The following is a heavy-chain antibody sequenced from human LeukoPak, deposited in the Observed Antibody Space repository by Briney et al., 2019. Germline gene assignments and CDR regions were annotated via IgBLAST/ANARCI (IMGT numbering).Heavy chain of an antibody. CDR2: IKYDGSER. CDR3: VRDNSHFDS. D-gene: IGHD2/OR15-2a*01. V-gene: IGHV3-7*01. J-gene: IGHJ4*02. CDR1: GLMFSGYW. Sequence: GGSLRLSCAASGLMFSGYWMSWVRHAPVKWLEWVATIKYDGSERCYVYSVKGRFTISRDNTMESLYLQMNSPRAEDTAVYYCVRDNSHFDSWGQGGLVTVSS.